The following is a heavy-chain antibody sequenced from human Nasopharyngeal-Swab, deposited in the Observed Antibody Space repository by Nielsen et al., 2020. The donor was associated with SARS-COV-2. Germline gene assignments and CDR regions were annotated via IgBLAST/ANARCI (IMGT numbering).Heavy chain of an antibody. V-gene: IGHV3-21*01. CDR1: GFTFSTYS. CDR3: ARCGGSLSTCSLDY. CDR2: ITSSSTYI. Sequence: GGSLRLSCAASGFTFSTYSMNWVRQAPGKGLEWVSSITSSSTYIYYADSMRGRFTISRDNAKKTLYLQMDSLRAEDTAVYYCARCGGSLSTCSLDYWGQGNLVTVSS. J-gene: IGHJ4*02. D-gene: IGHD4-23*01.